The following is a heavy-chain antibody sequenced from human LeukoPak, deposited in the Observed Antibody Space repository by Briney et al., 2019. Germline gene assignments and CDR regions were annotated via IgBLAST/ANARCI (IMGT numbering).Heavy chain of an antibody. CDR1: GFTLSTYA. D-gene: IGHD3-16*01. V-gene: IGHV3-23*01. CDR3: AKSFYVWGSSGWFDH. J-gene: IGHJ5*02. Sequence: GGSLRLSCAASGFTLSTYAMSWVRQAPGKGLEWVSAISGSGGSTYYADSVKGRFTISRDNSKNTMYLQMNSLRAEDTALYYCAKSFYVWGSSGWFDHWGQGILVTVSS. CDR2: ISGSGGST.